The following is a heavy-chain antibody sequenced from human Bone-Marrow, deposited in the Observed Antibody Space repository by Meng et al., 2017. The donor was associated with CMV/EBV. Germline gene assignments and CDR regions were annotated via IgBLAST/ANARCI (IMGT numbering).Heavy chain of an antibody. CDR2: IYWDDDK. J-gene: IGHJ4*02. D-gene: IGHD1-26*01. CDR1: GFSLSTSGAG. CDR3: AQLRGSFYLDY. Sequence: TFAGFSLSTSGAGVGWLRQPPGKALEWLALIYWDDDKRYRPSLKTRLTITKDTSKNQVVLTMANMDPVDTATYYCAQLRGSFYLDYWGQGTLVTVSS. V-gene: IGHV2-5*02.